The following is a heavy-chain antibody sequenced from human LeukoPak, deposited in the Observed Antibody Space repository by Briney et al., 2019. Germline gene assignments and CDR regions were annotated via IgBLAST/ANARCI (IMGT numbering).Heavy chain of an antibody. J-gene: IGHJ4*02. CDR2: IIPILGIA. D-gene: IGHD5-24*01. CDR1: GGTFSSYA. V-gene: IGHV1-69*04. Sequence: ASVKVSCKASGGTFSSYAISWVRQAPGQGLEWMGRIIPILGIANYAQKFQGRVTITADKSTSTAYMELSSLRSEDTAVYYCAIPPGVENGYTHFDYWGQGTLVTVSS. CDR3: AIPPGVENGYTHFDY.